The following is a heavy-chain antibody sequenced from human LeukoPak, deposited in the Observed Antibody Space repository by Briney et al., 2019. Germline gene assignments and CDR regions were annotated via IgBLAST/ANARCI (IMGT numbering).Heavy chain of an antibody. D-gene: IGHD3-22*01. J-gene: IGHJ4*02. CDR3: ARVGYYDSRGYYYPYYFDY. Sequence: GGSLRLSCAASGFTFSTYSMNWVRQAPGKGLEWVTYISSTRSTTYYADSVKGRLTVSRDNVKNSLYLQMNSLRADDTAVYYCARVGYYDSRGYYYPYYFDYWGQGTLVTVSS. CDR2: ISSTRSTT. CDR1: GFTFSTYS. V-gene: IGHV3-48*04.